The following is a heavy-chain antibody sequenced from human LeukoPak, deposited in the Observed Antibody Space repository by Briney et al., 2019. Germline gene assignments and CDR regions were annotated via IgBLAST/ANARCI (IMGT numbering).Heavy chain of an antibody. CDR2: ISDDGSRQ. CDR1: GFTFSNYA. V-gene: IGHV3-30-3*01. D-gene: IGHD3-10*01. Sequence: GESLRLSCAATGFTFSNYAIHWGRQAPGKGLEWVAFISDDGSRQHYADSVKGRFTISRDNSKNTMNLQMNSLRAEDTAVYYCVKDRTGTYTLDYWGQGTLVTVSS. J-gene: IGHJ4*02. CDR3: VKDRTGTYTLDY.